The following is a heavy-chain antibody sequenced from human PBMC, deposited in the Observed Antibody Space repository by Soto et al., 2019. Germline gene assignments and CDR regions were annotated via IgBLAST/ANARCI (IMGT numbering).Heavy chain of an antibody. CDR2: INPKSGWT. J-gene: IGHJ5*02. CDR3: ARPALVLKVYLPSADWFGP. V-gene: IGHV1-2*02. CDR1: GNTFTDFY. Sequence: ASVKVSGKASGNTFTDFYIHWVRQPLGHGLEWMGWINPKSGWTNYAQKFQGRDSMTTDTTTRTAYTDLRGLRSDDTAIYICARPALVLKVYLPSADWFGPWGQGTLVTVAS.